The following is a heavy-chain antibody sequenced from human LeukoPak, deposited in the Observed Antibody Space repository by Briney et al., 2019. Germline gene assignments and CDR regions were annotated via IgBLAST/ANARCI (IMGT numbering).Heavy chain of an antibody. D-gene: IGHD3-10*01. Sequence: SETLSLTCTVSGGPISSYYWSWIRQPPGKGLEWIGYIYYSGSTNYNPSLKSRVTISVDTSKNQFSLKLSSVTAADTAVYYCARGADELLLWLGGLGGPFDIWGQGTMVTVSS. V-gene: IGHV4-59*01. CDR1: GGPISSYY. CDR2: IYYSGST. J-gene: IGHJ3*02. CDR3: ARGADELLLWLGGLGGPFDI.